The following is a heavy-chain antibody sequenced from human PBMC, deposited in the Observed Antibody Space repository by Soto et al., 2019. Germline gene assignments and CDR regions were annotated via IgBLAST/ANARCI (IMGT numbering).Heavy chain of an antibody. D-gene: IGHD3-10*01. CDR3: ARGRASGSYYLLDY. J-gene: IGHJ4*02. CDR1: GNTFTSYD. Sequence: GASVKVSCKASGNTFTSYDINWVRQATGHGVEWMGWINPNSGNIGYAQKFQGRVTMTRDTAIRTAYMEVSRLRSDDTAVYYCARGRASGSYYLLDYWGQGTLVTAPQ. CDR2: INPNSGNI. V-gene: IGHV1-8*01.